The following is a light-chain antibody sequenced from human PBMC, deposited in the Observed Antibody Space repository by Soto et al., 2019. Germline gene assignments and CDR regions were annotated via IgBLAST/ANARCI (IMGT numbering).Light chain of an antibody. V-gene: IGLV2-14*03. J-gene: IGLJ2*01. Sequence: HSALTQPASVSGSPGQSITISCTGTSSDVGGYDFVSWYQQHPGKAPKLMIFDVNNRPSGVSNRFSGSKSGNTASLTISGLQAEDEADYYCSSHTSSSTPRVFGGGTKVTVL. CDR3: SSHTSSSTPRV. CDR1: SSDVGGYDF. CDR2: DVN.